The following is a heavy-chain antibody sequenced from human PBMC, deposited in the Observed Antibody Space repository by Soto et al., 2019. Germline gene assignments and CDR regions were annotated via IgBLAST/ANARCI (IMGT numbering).Heavy chain of an antibody. J-gene: IGHJ3*02. CDR3: AKDREAYNSVWDAFDN. CDR1: GFTFSDYA. Sequence: EGQLLESGGGLVQPGGSLRLSCVASGFTFSDYAMSWVRQAPGKGLEWVSGIGGGGDDKNYPDAVTGRVTISRDNYNNTLYLQMNRLRAEDTALYFCAKDREAYNSVWDAFDNWGQGTVVTVSS. CDR2: IGGGGDDK. D-gene: IGHD1-20*01. V-gene: IGHV3-23*01.